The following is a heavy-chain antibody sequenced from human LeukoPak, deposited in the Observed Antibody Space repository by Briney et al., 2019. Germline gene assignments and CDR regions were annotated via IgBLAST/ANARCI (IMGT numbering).Heavy chain of an antibody. CDR3: ARDMAGDTALLDAFDI. V-gene: IGHV1-46*01. D-gene: IGHD5-18*01. J-gene: IGHJ3*02. Sequence: GASVKVSCKASGYTFTSYYMHWVRQAPGQGLEWMGIINPSGGSTSYAQKFQGRVTMTRDTSTSTVYMELSSLRSEDTAVYYCARDMAGDTALLDAFDIWGQGQWSPSLQ. CDR2: INPSGGST. CDR1: GYTFTSYY.